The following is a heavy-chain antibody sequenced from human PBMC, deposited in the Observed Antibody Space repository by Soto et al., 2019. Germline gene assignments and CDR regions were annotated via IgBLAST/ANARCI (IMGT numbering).Heavy chain of an antibody. CDR1: GGTFSSYA. D-gene: IGHD4-4*01. Sequence: VPLVQSGAEVKKPGSSVKVSCKASGGTFSSYALSWVRQAPGQGLEWMGGIIPIFGTANDAQKFQGRVTITADESTSTAYKELSSLRSEDTAVYYCARDLLQEPPGYGMDVWGQGTTVTVSS. V-gene: IGHV1-69*01. CDR3: ARDLLQEPPGYGMDV. CDR2: IIPIFGTA. J-gene: IGHJ6*02.